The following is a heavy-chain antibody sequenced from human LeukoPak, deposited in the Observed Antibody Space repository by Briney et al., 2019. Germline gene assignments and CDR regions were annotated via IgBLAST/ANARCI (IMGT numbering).Heavy chain of an antibody. Sequence: NPSETLSLTCTVSGGSISSYYWSWIRQPAGKGLEWIGRIYTSGSTNYNPSLKSRVTMSADTSKSQFSLKLSSVTAADTAVYYCARGPGLRFLEWLLPLGAFDIWGQGTMVTVSS. J-gene: IGHJ3*02. CDR2: IYTSGST. D-gene: IGHD3-3*01. CDR1: GGSISSYY. V-gene: IGHV4-4*07. CDR3: ARGPGLRFLEWLLPLGAFDI.